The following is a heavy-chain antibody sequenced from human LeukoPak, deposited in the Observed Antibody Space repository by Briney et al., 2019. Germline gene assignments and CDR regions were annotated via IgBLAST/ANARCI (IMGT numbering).Heavy chain of an antibody. CDR2: IDHSGST. D-gene: IGHD2-8*01. J-gene: IGHJ4*02. V-gene: IGHV4-34*01. CDR3: ARGQIQNCTNGVCYTVLFDY. CDR1: GGSFSGYY. Sequence: TSETLSLTCAVYGGSFSGYYWSWTRQPPGKGLEWIGEIDHSGSTNYNPSLKSRVTISVDTSKNQFSLKLSSVTAADTAVYYCARGQIQNCTNGVCYTVLFDYWGQGTLVTVSS.